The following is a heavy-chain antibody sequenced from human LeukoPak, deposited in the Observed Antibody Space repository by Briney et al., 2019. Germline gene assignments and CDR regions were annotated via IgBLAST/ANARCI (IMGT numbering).Heavy chain of an antibody. Sequence: KTGGSLRLSCAASGFTFSTYAMYWVRQAPGKGLEWVSFISSSNSYIYYADSVKGRFTISRDNAKNSLYLQMNSLRAEDTALYYCARGGYSSSWLYAFDIWGQGTMVTVSS. CDR1: GFTFSTYA. J-gene: IGHJ3*02. V-gene: IGHV3-21*01. D-gene: IGHD6-13*01. CDR2: ISSSNSYI. CDR3: ARGGYSSSWLYAFDI.